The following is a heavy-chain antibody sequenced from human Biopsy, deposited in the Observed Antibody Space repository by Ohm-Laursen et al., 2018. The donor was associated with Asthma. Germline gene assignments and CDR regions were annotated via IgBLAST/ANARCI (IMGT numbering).Heavy chain of an antibody. D-gene: IGHD3-3*01. Sequence: TLSLTCAVSGGSMSPTSHYWDWIRQAPGKGLEWIGYISYGGKTSYSPSLKNRVTISRDTSKNQFSLRLTSVTAADTAVYFCARRITIFGVVQKDHGMDAWGQGTTVIVSS. V-gene: IGHV4-39*01. CDR2: ISYGGKT. CDR1: GGSMSPTSHY. CDR3: ARRITIFGVVQKDHGMDA. J-gene: IGHJ6*02.